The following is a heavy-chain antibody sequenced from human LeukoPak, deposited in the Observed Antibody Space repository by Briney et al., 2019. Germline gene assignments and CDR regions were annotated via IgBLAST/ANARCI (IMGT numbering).Heavy chain of an antibody. CDR3: ARGSSWSRGDFYALDV. D-gene: IGHD6-13*01. Sequence: GWSLRLSCAASGFTFSNYAMHWVRQAPGKGLEWVAGISYDGGDKHYADSVKGRITFSRDNSEYTLYLQLNSLRAEDTAVYYCARGSSWSRGDFYALDVWGQGTTVTVSS. J-gene: IGHJ6*02. CDR1: GFTFSNYA. CDR2: ISYDGGDK. V-gene: IGHV3-30*04.